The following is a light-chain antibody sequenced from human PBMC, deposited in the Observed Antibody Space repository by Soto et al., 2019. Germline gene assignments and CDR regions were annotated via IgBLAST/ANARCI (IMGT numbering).Light chain of an antibody. Sequence: EIVLTQSPGTVSLSPGDRATLSCRASQSVSGSYIAWYQQKPGQAPRLLIFGASTRATGIPARFSGRGSGTEFTLTISSLQSEDFAVYYCQQYNDWPPITFGQGTRLEIK. CDR2: GAS. V-gene: IGKV3-15*01. J-gene: IGKJ5*01. CDR1: QSVSGS. CDR3: QQYNDWPPIT.